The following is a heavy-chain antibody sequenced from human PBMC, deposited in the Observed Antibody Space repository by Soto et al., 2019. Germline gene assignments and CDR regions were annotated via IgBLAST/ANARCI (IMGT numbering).Heavy chain of an antibody. CDR3: ARARVGTTFYAFDM. J-gene: IGHJ3*02. CDR1: GGSISSYY. Sequence: SETLSLICTVSGGSISSYYWSWIRQPPGKGLEWIGYIYYSGSTNYNPSLKSRVTISVDTSKNQFSLKLSSVTAADTAVYYCARARVGTTFYAFDMWGQGTMVTVSS. V-gene: IGHV4-59*01. CDR2: IYYSGST. D-gene: IGHD1-26*01.